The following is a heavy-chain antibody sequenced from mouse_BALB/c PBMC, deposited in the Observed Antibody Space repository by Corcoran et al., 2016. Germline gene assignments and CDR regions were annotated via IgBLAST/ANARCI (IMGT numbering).Heavy chain of an antibody. CDR3: AREPRAMDY. CDR2: INTYTGEP. J-gene: IGHJ4*01. CDR1: GYTFTNYG. V-gene: IGHV9-3-1*01. Sequence: QIQLVQSGPELKKPGETVKISCKASGYTFTNYGMNWVKQAPGKGLMSMGWINTYTGEPTYADDFKGRFAFSLETSASTAHSHINNLNNYDTATYFCAREPRAMDYWGQGTSVTVSS.